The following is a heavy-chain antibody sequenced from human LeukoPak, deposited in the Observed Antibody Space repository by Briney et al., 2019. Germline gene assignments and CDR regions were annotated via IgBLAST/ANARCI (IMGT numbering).Heavy chain of an antibody. CDR2: IRYDGSNK. CDR3: AKLGALWFGESRLYYYYYMDV. Sequence: GGSLRLSCAASGFTFSSYGMHWVRQAPGKGLEWVAFIRYDGSNKYYADSVKGRFTISRDNSKNTPYLQMNSLRAEDTAVYYCAKLGALWFGESRLYYYYYMDVWGKGTTVTISS. D-gene: IGHD3-10*01. CDR1: GFTFSSYG. J-gene: IGHJ6*03. V-gene: IGHV3-30*02.